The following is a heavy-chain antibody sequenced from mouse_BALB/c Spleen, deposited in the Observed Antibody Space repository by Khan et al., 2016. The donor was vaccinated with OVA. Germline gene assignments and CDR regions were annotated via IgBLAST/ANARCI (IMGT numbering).Heavy chain of an antibody. V-gene: IGHV1-9*01. D-gene: IGHD1-1*01. CDR1: GYTFSGYW. CDR2: ILPGSGST. CDR3: ARSRYYGSSYFDY. J-gene: IGHJ2*01. Sequence: QVQLQQSGAELMKPGASVKISCKATGYTFSGYWIEGVKQRPGHGLEWIGEILPGSGSTKYNEKFKGKATLTADTSSNTAYMQLSSLTSEDSAVYYCARSRYYGSSYFDYWGQGTTLTVSS.